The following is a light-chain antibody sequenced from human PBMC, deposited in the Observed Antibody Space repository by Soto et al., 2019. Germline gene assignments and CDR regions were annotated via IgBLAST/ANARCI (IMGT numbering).Light chain of an antibody. Sequence: DIQMTQSPSSVSASVGDRVTSTGRASQGVSAWLAWYQQKAGKAPKLLIYAASSLQSGVPSRFSGSGPGTNFTLTISSLQPEDFATYYCQPANSVPLTFGQGTRLEIK. CDR2: AAS. J-gene: IGKJ5*01. CDR3: QPANSVPLT. V-gene: IGKV1-12*01. CDR1: QGVSAW.